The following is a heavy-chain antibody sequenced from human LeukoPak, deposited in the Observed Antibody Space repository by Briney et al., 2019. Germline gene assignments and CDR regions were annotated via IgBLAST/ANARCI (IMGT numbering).Heavy chain of an antibody. J-gene: IGHJ6*03. CDR1: GGTFSSYA. Sequence: SVKVSCKASGGTFSSYAISWVRQAPGQGLEWMGGIIPIFGTANYAQKFQGRVTITTDESTSTAYMELSSLRSKDTAVYYRAREVLTGTGHYMDVWGKGTTVTVSS. V-gene: IGHV1-69*05. CDR2: IIPIFGTA. D-gene: IGHD1-7*01. CDR3: AREVLTGTGHYMDV.